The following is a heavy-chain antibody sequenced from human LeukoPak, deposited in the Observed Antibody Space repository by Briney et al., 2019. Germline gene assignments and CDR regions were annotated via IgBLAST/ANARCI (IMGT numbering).Heavy chain of an antibody. CDR1: GFIFDDYG. D-gene: IGHD2/OR15-2a*01. Sequence: SGGSLRLSCAAFGFIFDDYGMSWVRQAPGKGLEWVSAISGSGGSTYYADSVKGRFTISRDNSKNTLYLQMNSLRAEDTAVYYCAKENLWVAVRRGAVDYWGQGTLVTVSS. CDR2: ISGSGGST. CDR3: AKENLWVAVRRGAVDY. J-gene: IGHJ4*02. V-gene: IGHV3-23*01.